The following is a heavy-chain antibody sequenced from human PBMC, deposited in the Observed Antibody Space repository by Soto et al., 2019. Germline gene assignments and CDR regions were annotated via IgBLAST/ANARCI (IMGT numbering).Heavy chain of an antibody. CDR1: GVTFSSYG. V-gene: IGHV3-33*01. Sequence: GGSLRLSCAASGVTFSSYGMHWVRQAPGKGLEWVAVIWYDGSNKYYADSVKGRFTISRDNAKNSLYLQMNSLRAEDTAVYYCARHPERIAEIGWFDPWGQGTLVTVSS. D-gene: IGHD6-13*01. J-gene: IGHJ5*02. CDR3: ARHPERIAEIGWFDP. CDR2: IWYDGSNK.